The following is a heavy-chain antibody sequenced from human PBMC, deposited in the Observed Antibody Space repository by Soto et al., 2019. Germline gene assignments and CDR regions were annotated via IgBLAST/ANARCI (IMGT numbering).Heavy chain of an antibody. J-gene: IGHJ4*02. V-gene: IGHV3-43D*04. D-gene: IGHD5-18*01. CDR2: ISWDGDIT. CDR1: GFPFDDYA. CDR3: AKGGGYTYGLFDY. Sequence: PGGSLRLSCAASGFPFDDYAMHWVRQAPGKGLEWVSFISWDGDITYYADSVKGRFTNSRDNSQNSLYLQMNSLRGEDTAFYYCAKGGGYTYGLFDYWGQGTQVTVSS.